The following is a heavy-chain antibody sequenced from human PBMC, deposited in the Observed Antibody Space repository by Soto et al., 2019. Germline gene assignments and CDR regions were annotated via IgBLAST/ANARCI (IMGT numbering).Heavy chain of an antibody. V-gene: IGHV3-30-3*01. Sequence: CVRKVPGKGLDWVAAISYDGSNKYYADSVKGRFTISRDSSKSTVYMEMNSLRTEDTVVYSGAGSRFDLGGLDYWGHRILVIVS. J-gene: IGHJ4*01. CDR3: AGSRFDLGGLDY. CDR2: ISYDGSNK. D-gene: IGHD3-16*01.